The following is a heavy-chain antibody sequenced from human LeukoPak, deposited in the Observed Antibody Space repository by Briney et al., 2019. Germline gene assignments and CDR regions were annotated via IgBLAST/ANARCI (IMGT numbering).Heavy chain of an antibody. CDR1: GFTFSDYA. CDR3: ARGQTGYSSSWYMDY. CDR2: INSDGSST. Sequence: GGSLRLSCAISGFTFSDYAMSWVRQAPGKGLVWVSRINSDGSSTSYADSVKGRFTISRDNAKNTLYLQMNSLRAEDTAVYYCARGQTGYSSSWYMDYWGQGTLVTVSS. V-gene: IGHV3-74*01. D-gene: IGHD6-13*01. J-gene: IGHJ4*02.